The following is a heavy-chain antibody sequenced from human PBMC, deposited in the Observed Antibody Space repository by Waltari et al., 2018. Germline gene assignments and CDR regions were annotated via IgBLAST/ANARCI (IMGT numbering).Heavy chain of an antibody. CDR1: GYSISSGYY. D-gene: IGHD1-26*01. V-gene: IGHV4-38-2*02. CDR2: IYHSGST. Sequence: QVQLQESGPGLVKPSETLSLTCAVSGYSISSGYYWGWIRQPPGKGLEWIGSIYHSGSTYYNPSLKSRVTISVDTSKNQFSLKLSSVTAADTAVYYCARDGRYSGSYYLDYWGQGTLVTVSS. J-gene: IGHJ4*02. CDR3: ARDGRYSGSYYLDY.